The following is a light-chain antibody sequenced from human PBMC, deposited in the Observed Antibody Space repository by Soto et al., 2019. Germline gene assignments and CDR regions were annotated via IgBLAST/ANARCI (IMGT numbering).Light chain of an antibody. Sequence: QSALTQPASVSGSPGQSITISCTGTSSGVGSYNLVSWYQQHPGKAPKLMIYEDSKRPSGVSNRFSGSKSGNTASLTISGLQAEDEADYYCCSYAGSSTLVFGGGTKLTVL. V-gene: IGLV2-23*01. J-gene: IGLJ2*01. CDR3: CSYAGSSTLV. CDR1: SSGVGSYNL. CDR2: EDS.